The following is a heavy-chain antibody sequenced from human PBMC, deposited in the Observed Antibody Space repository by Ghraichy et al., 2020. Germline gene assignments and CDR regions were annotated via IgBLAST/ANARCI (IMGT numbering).Heavy chain of an antibody. Sequence: GGSLRLSCAASGFTFSNYWMSWVRQAPGKGLEGVANIKEDGSEKYHVDSVKGRFTISRDNAKNSLYLQMNSLRAEDTAVYYCAREGGDQYSSSPNYWGQGALVTVSS. D-gene: IGHD6-13*01. J-gene: IGHJ4*02. CDR2: IKEDGSEK. CDR3: AREGGDQYSSSPNY. V-gene: IGHV3-7*01. CDR1: GFTFSNYW.